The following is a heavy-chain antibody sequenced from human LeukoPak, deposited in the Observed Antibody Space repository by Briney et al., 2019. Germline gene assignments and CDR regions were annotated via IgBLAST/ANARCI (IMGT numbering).Heavy chain of an antibody. D-gene: IGHD6-13*01. Sequence: GGSLRLSCAASGFTFSSYAMSWVRQAPGKGLEWVSAISGSGGSTYYADSVKGRFTISRDNAKNSLYLQLSSLRAEDTAVYYCARDPGLMRAAACGDYWGQGTLVIVSS. V-gene: IGHV3-23*01. CDR3: ARDPGLMRAAACGDY. CDR1: GFTFSSYA. J-gene: IGHJ4*02. CDR2: ISGSGGST.